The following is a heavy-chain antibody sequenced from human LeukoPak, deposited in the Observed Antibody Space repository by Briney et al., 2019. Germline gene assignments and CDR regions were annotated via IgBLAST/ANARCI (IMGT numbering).Heavy chain of an antibody. D-gene: IGHD1-26*01. CDR3: ATASGSYYWIDP. J-gene: IGHJ5*02. CDR1: GDTLTELS. Sequence: ASGKVSCKVSGDTLTELSMHWVRQAPGKGLEWMGGFDPEDGETIYAQKFQGRVTMTEDTSTDTAYMELRSLRSEDTAVYYCATASGSYYWIDPWAQGTLVTVSS. CDR2: FDPEDGET. V-gene: IGHV1-24*01.